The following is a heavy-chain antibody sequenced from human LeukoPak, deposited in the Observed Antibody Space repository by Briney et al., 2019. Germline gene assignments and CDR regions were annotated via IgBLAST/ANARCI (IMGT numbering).Heavy chain of an antibody. D-gene: IGHD5-12*01. CDR2: MNPNSGNT. CDR3: ARGAYGGYEKGYYGMDV. V-gene: IGHV1-8*01. Sequence: GASVTVSYMASGYTFTNYDINWVRQAPGQGREWMGWMNPNSGNTGYAQKFQGRVTMTRNTSISTAYMELSSLRSEDTAVYYCARGAYGGYEKGYYGMDVWGQGTTVTVSS. CDR1: GYTFTNYD. J-gene: IGHJ6*02.